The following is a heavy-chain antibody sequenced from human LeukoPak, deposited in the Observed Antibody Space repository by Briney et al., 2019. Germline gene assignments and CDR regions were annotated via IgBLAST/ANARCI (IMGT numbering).Heavy chain of an antibody. CDR2: IKSKTDDGTT. CDR1: GFTFSSYA. CDR3: STESYDIWSGYSGYFDY. Sequence: GGSLRLSCAASGFTFSSYAMSWVRQAPGKGLEWVGRIKSKTDDGTTDYAAPVKGRFTISRDDSKNTLYLQMNSLKNEDTAVYYCSTESYDIWSGYSGYFDYWGQGTLVTVSS. J-gene: IGHJ4*02. D-gene: IGHD3-3*01. V-gene: IGHV3-15*01.